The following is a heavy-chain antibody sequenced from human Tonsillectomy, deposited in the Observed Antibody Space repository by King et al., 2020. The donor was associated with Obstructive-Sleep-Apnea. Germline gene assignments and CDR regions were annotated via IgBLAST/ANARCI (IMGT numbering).Heavy chain of an antibody. Sequence: VQLVESGGALVQPGGSLRLSCAASGFTFSSYWMHWVRQAPGKGLVWVAHINSDGSSTSYAVSVKGRFTISRDNAKNTLYLQMKSLRAEDTAVYFGARGRVVRGYYYYYGMDVWGQGTAVTVSS. CDR1: GFTFSSYW. J-gene: IGHJ6*02. CDR2: INSDGSST. CDR3: ARGRVVRGYYYYYGMDV. D-gene: IGHD3-10*01. V-gene: IGHV3-74*01.